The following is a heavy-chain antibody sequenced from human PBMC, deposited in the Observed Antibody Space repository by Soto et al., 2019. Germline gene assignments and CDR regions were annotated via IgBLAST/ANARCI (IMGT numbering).Heavy chain of an antibody. CDR2: TSYDGSDK. Sequence: QVQLVESGGGVVQPGTSLRVSCVGSGVTFRSYVMHWVRQAPGKGLEWVALTSYDGSDKYYDSSVRGRFTISRDNSRNPVDLQMDSLRREDSALYYCARWGTTGGLDVWGQGTLVSVSS. J-gene: IGHJ1*01. V-gene: IGHV3-30*19. D-gene: IGHD3-16*01. CDR1: GVTFRSYV. CDR3: ARWGTTGGLDV.